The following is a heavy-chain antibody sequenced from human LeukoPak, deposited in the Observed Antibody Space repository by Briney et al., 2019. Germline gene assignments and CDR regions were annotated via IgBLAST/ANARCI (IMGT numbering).Heavy chain of an antibody. CDR1: GYTFTSYD. J-gene: IGHJ6*02. D-gene: IGHD6-19*01. Sequence: ASVKVSCKASGYTFTSYDINWVRQATGQGLEWMGWINPNSGNTGYAQKFQGRVTMTRNTSISTAYMELSSLRSEDTAVYYCARVGSSGWYYYYYGMDVWGQGTTVTVSS. V-gene: IGHV1-8*01. CDR3: ARVGSSGWYYYYYGMDV. CDR2: INPNSGNT.